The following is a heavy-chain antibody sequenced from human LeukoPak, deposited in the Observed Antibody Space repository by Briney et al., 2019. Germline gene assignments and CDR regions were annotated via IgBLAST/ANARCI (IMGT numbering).Heavy chain of an antibody. CDR3: ARVADYYDSSGYYELDY. V-gene: IGHV4-38-2*02. J-gene: IGHJ4*02. Sequence: SETLSLTCTVSGYSTSSGYYWGWIRQPPGKGLEWIGSIYHSGSTYYNPSLKSRVTISVDTSKNQFSLKLSSVTAADTAVYYCARVADYYDSSGYYELDYWGQGTLVTVSS. D-gene: IGHD3-22*01. CDR2: IYHSGST. CDR1: GYSTSSGYY.